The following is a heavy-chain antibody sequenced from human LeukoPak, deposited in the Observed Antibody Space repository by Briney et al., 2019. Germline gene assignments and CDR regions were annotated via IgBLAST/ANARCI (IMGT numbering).Heavy chain of an antibody. J-gene: IGHJ4*02. CDR2: IKQDGSEK. Sequence: GSLRLSCAASGFTSSSYWMSWVRQAPGKGLEWVANIKQDGSEKYYVDSVKGRFTISRDNAKNSLYLQMNSLRAEDTAVYYCARGFGRYDYWGQGTLVTVSS. CDR3: ARGFGRYDY. V-gene: IGHV3-7*01. D-gene: IGHD3-16*01. CDR1: GFTSSSYW.